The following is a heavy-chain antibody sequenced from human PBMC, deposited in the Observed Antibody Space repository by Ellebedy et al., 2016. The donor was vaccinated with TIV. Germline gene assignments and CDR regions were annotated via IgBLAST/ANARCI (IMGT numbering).Heavy chain of an antibody. CDR1: GYTFTGYY. J-gene: IGHJ3*02. V-gene: IGHV1-2*02. CDR3: ARGRGSGSYYRRMPFDI. D-gene: IGHD3-10*01. CDR2: INPNSGDT. Sequence: AASVKVSCKASGYTFTGYYIHWVRQAPGQALEWMGWINPNSGDTNYPQKFQGRVSMTRDMSISTADMELSRLRSDDTAVDYCARGRGSGSYYRRMPFDIWGQGTMVTVSS.